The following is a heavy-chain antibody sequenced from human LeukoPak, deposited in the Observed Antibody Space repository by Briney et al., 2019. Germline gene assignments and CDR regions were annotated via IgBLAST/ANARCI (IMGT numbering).Heavy chain of an antibody. Sequence: PSETLSLTCTVSGGSISSYYWSWIRQPPGKGLEWIGYIYYSGSTNYNPSLKSRVTISVDTSKNQFSLKLSSVTAADTAVYYCAREGHYYDSSGYYRRNYFDYWGQGTLVTVSS. CDR2: IYYSGST. V-gene: IGHV4-59*12. CDR1: GGSISSYY. CDR3: AREGHYYDSSGYYRRNYFDY. D-gene: IGHD3-22*01. J-gene: IGHJ4*02.